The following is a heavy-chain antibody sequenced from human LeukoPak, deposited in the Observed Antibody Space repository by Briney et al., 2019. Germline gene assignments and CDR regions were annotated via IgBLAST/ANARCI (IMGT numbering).Heavy chain of an antibody. D-gene: IGHD1-26*01. CDR1: GGSISTNKYY. J-gene: IGHJ3*02. V-gene: IGHV4-39*01. Sequence: SETLSLTCTVSGGSISTNKYYWGWIRQPPGKGLEWIGSIYYSGSTYYNPTLKSRVTIFVDTSKNQFSLKLSSVTAADAAVYYCATPYSGGYQGLDIWGQGTMVTVS. CDR3: ATPYSGGYQGLDI. CDR2: IYYSGST.